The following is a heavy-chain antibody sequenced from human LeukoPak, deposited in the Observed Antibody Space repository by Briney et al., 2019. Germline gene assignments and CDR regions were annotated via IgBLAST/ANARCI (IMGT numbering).Heavy chain of an antibody. CDR3: ARLPTGYSSSWYWRGY. CDR1: GGSISSGSYY. J-gene: IGHJ4*02. D-gene: IGHD6-13*01. Sequence: SETLSLTCTVSGGSISSGSYYWGWIRQPPGKGLEWIGSIYYSGSTYYNPSLKSRVTISVDTSKNQFSLKLSSVTAADTAVYYCARLPTGYSSSWYWRGYWGQGTLVTVSS. CDR2: IYYSGST. V-gene: IGHV4-39*01.